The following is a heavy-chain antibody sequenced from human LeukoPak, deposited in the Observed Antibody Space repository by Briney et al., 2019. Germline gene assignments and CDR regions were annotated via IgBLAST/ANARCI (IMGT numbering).Heavy chain of an antibody. V-gene: IGHV4-59*01. CDR3: ARASIVVVPAAMGVMGAFDI. Sequence: SETLSLTCTVSGGSISSYYWSWIRQPPGKGLEWIGYIYYSGSTNYNPSLKSRVTISVDTSKNQFSLKLSSVTAADTAVYYFARASIVVVPAAMGVMGAFDIWGQGTMVTVSS. CDR2: IYYSGST. J-gene: IGHJ3*02. CDR1: GGSISSYY. D-gene: IGHD2-2*01.